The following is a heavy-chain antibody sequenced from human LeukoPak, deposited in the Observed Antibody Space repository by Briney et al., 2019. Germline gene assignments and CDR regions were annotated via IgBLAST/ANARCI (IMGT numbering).Heavy chain of an antibody. V-gene: IGHV3-7*01. J-gene: IGHJ6*03. CDR1: GFTFSSDW. CDR2: IKQDGSEK. Sequence: GGSLRLSCAASGFTFSSDWMSWVRQAPGKGREWVANIKQDGSEKYYVDSVKGRFTISRDNAKNSLYLQMNSLRAEDTAVYYCARPRPGYYMDVWGKGTTVTVSS. CDR3: ARPRPGYYMDV. D-gene: IGHD1-1*01.